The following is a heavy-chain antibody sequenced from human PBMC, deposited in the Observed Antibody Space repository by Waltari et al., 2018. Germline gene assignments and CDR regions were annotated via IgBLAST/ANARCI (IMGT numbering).Heavy chain of an antibody. D-gene: IGHD3-22*01. J-gene: IGHJ3*02. CDR2: IIPIFGTA. CDR3: ARVVDYYNSSGYYPVGAFDI. V-gene: IGHV1-69*13. Sequence: QVQLVQSGAEVKKPGSSVKVSCKASGGTFSSYAISWVRQAPGQGLEWMGGIIPIFGTANYAQKFQGRVTITADESTSTAYMELSSLRSEDTAVYYCARVVDYYNSSGYYPVGAFDIWGQGTMVTVSS. CDR1: GGTFSSYA.